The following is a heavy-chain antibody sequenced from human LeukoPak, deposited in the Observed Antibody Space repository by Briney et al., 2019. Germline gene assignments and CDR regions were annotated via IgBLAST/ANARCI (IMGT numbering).Heavy chain of an antibody. CDR1: GGTFSSYA. J-gene: IGHJ6*02. CDR3: ARDIRGYDFWSGYDYYYGTDV. Sequence: SVKVSCKASGGTFSSYAISWVRQAPGQGLEWMGGIIPIFGTANYAQKFQGRVTITADESTSTAYMELSSLRSEDTAVYYCARDIRGYDFWSGYDYYYGTDVWGQGTTVTVSS. V-gene: IGHV1-69*13. D-gene: IGHD3-3*01. CDR2: IIPIFGTA.